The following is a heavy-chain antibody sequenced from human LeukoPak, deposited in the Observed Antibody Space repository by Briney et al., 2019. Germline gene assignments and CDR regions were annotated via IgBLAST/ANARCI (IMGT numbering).Heavy chain of an antibody. CDR1: GVTFSDSA. CDR3: ARGAGTIFGEYYYYMDV. D-gene: IGHD3-3*01. V-gene: IGHV3-21*01. J-gene: IGHJ6*03. CDR2: ISSSGSYI. Sequence: GGSLRLSCAASGVTFSDSAMTWVRQVPVKGLEWVSSISSSGSYIYYANSVKGRFTISRDNAKNSLYLQMNSLRAEDTAVYHCARGAGTIFGEYYYYMDVWGKGTAVTVSS.